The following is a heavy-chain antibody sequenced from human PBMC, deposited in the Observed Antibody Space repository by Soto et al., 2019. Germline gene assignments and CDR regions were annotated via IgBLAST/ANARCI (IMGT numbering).Heavy chain of an antibody. CDR1: GGSISSYY. D-gene: IGHD2-15*01. CDR3: ARGGYCSGGSCDIYGMDD. Sequence: QVQLQESGPGLVKPSETLSLTCTVSGGSISSYYWSWIRQPPGKGLEWIGYIYYSGSTNYNPSLKSRVTISVDTSKNQFSLKLSSVTAADTAVYYCARGGYCSGGSCDIYGMDDWGQGTTVTVSS. V-gene: IGHV4-59*01. J-gene: IGHJ6*02. CDR2: IYYSGST.